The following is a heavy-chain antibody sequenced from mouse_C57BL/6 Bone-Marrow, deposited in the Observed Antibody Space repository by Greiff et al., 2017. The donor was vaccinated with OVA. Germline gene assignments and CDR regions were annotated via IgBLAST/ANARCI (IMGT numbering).Heavy chain of an antibody. J-gene: IGHJ2*01. CDR3: AREDGSTHYFDY. V-gene: IGHV3-6*01. D-gene: IGHD1-1*01. Sequence: VQLKESGPGLVKPSQSLSLTCSVTGYSITSGYYWNWIRQFPGNKLEWMGYISYDGSNNYNPSLKNRISITRDTSKNQFFLKLNSVTTEDTATYYCAREDGSTHYFDYWGQGTTLTVSS. CDR2: ISYDGSN. CDR1: GYSITSGYY.